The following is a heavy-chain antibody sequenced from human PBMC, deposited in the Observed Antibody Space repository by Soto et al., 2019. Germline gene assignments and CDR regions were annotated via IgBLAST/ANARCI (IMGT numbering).Heavy chain of an antibody. J-gene: IGHJ6*02. V-gene: IGHV4-31*03. CDR3: ARGGRGYSYGYYYYYGMDV. D-gene: IGHD5-18*01. CDR1: GGSISSGGYY. Sequence: SETLSLTCTVSGGSISSGGYYWSWIRQHPGKGLEWIGYIYYSGSTYYNPSLKSRVTISVDTSKNQFSLKLSSVTAADTAVYYCARGGRGYSYGYYYYYGMDVWGQGTTVTVSS. CDR2: IYYSGST.